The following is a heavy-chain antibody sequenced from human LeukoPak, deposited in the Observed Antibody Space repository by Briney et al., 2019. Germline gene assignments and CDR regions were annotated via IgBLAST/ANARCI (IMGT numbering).Heavy chain of an antibody. CDR3: ARSVITYYYDTSGYKFDY. D-gene: IGHD3-22*01. J-gene: IGHJ4*02. V-gene: IGHV4-31*11. CDR1: GGSISSAGLY. Sequence: SETLPFTSAVAGGSISSAGLYWSWIRQHPGKGLEGIGIIYYSPRTNYTLYLKIPITISIYTSRNQFSLPLRSVTAADTAMYYCARSVITYYYDTSGYKFDYWGQGTLVTGSS. CDR2: IYYSPRT.